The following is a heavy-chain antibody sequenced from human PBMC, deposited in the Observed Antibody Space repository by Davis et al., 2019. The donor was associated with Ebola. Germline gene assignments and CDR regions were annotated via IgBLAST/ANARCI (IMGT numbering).Heavy chain of an antibody. CDR1: GGSFSGYY. V-gene: IGHV4-34*01. CDR2: INHSGST. Sequence: SETLSLTCAVYGGSFSGYYWSWIRQPPGKGLEWIGEINHSGSTYYNPSLKSRVTISVDTSKNQFSLKLSSVTAADTAVYYCAAHVLIDPPKDWGQGTLVTVSS. D-gene: IGHD4/OR15-4a*01. J-gene: IGHJ4*02. CDR3: AAHVLIDPPKD.